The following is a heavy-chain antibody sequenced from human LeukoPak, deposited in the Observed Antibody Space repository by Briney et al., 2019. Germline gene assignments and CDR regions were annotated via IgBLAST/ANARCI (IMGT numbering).Heavy chain of an antibody. V-gene: IGHV1-2*02. D-gene: IGHD3-10*01. Sequence: ASVKVSCKASGYTFTGYYMHWVRQAPGQGLEWMGWINPNSGGTNYAQKFQGRVTMTRDTSISTAYMELSRLRSDDTAVYYCASSRITMVRGDLDDAFDIWGQGTMVTVSS. J-gene: IGHJ3*02. CDR1: GYTFTGYY. CDR2: INPNSGGT. CDR3: ASSRITMVRGDLDDAFDI.